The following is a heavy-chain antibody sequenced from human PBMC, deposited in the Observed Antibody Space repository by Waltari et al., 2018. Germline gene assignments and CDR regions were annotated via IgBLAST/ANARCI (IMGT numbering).Heavy chain of an antibody. Sequence: QVQLQQWGAGLLKPSETLSLTCAVYGGSFSGYYWSWIRQPPGKGLEWIGEINHSGSTNYNPSLKSRVTISVDTPKNQFSLKLSSVTAADTAVYYCARVYIAVAGTDDYWGQGTLVTVSS. D-gene: IGHD6-19*01. CDR1: GGSFSGYY. V-gene: IGHV4-34*01. CDR3: ARVYIAVAGTDDY. J-gene: IGHJ4*02. CDR2: INHSGST.